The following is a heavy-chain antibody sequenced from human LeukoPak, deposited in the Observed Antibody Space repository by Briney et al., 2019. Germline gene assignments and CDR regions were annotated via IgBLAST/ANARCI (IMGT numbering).Heavy chain of an antibody. CDR1: GSSFTSHW. CDR3: ARYSIVDLISAGWVDS. J-gene: IGHJ4*02. V-gene: IGHV5-51*01. CDR2: IYPGNSDI. Sequence: PGESLKLSCKGSGSSFTSHWIGWVRQMSGRGLEWMAIIYPGNSDIRYGPSFQGQVTISADKSINTAYLQWSSLRASDSAMYYCARYSIVDLISAGWVDSWGQGTLVTVSS. D-gene: IGHD1-26*01.